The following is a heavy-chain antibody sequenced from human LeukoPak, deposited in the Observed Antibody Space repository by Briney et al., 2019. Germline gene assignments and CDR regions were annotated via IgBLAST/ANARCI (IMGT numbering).Heavy chain of an antibody. V-gene: IGHV1-2*02. Sequence: ASVKVSCKASGYTFTGYYMHWVRQAPGQGPEWMGWINPNSGGTNYAQKFQGRVTMTRNTSISTAYVELSSLRSEDTAVYYCAREGSETVAGTVYYYYYMDVWGKGTTVTISS. D-gene: IGHD6-19*01. CDR2: INPNSGGT. CDR1: GYTFTGYY. CDR3: AREGSETVAGTVYYYYYMDV. J-gene: IGHJ6*03.